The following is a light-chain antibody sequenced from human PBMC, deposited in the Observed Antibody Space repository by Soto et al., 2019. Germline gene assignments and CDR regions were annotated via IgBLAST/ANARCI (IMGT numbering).Light chain of an antibody. CDR2: GAS. CDR1: QNVGTN. J-gene: IGKJ4*01. CDR3: QQYNNLGLA. V-gene: IGKV3D-15*01. Sequence: IVMTQSPATLSASPGDGVTLSCRASQNVGTNLAWYQQRPGQAPRLLIYGASTRATGVPASFSGSGSGTEFTLTIKSLQSEDFAVFFCQQYNNLGLAFGGGTKVEI.